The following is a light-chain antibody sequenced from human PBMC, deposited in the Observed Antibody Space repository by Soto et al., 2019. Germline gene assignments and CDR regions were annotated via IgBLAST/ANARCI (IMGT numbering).Light chain of an antibody. Sequence: EILLTHSPGALSLSPGERATLSCRASQSVSSKYLAWYQQKPGQAPRVLIYGTSIRASGVPERFSGGGSGTDFTLTITRLEPEDFAVYYCQQYGSSLFTFGPGTKVDI. J-gene: IGKJ3*01. CDR3: QQYGSSLFT. CDR2: GTS. V-gene: IGKV3-20*01. CDR1: QSVSSKY.